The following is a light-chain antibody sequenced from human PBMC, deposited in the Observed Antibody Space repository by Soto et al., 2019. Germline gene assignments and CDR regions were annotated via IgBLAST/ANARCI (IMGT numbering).Light chain of an antibody. CDR1: QGVNRW. Sequence: DIQMTQSPSSVSASVGDRVIITCRASQGVNRWLAWCQQKPGKAPKLLISAASSLQSGVPSRFSGSGSGTDFTLTINSVQPEDFATYYCEQANNFPRTFGQGTKLEMK. CDR3: EQANNFPRT. V-gene: IGKV1-12*01. J-gene: IGKJ2*02. CDR2: AAS.